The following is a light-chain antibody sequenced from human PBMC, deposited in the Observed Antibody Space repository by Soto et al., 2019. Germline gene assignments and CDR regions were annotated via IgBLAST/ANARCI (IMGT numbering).Light chain of an antibody. Sequence: QSALTQPASVSGSPGQSITISCTGTSSDVGGYNYVSWYQQHPGKAPKLMIYDVSNRPSGVSNPFSGSKSGNTASLTISGLQAEDEADYYCSSYTSSSTLRVFGGGTKVTVL. CDR3: SSYTSSSTLRV. V-gene: IGLV2-14*01. CDR2: DVS. CDR1: SSDVGGYNY. J-gene: IGLJ2*01.